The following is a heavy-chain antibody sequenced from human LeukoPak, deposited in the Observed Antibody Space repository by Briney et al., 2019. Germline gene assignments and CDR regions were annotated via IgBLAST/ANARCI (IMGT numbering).Heavy chain of an antibody. J-gene: IGHJ4*02. CDR1: GGSISSYY. Sequence: SETLSLTCTVSGGSISSYYWSWIRQPAGKGPEWIGRIYTNGSTNYNPSLKSRVTISVDRSKNQFSLKLTSVTAADTAVYYCATSDFWSGYAGYWGQGTLVTVPS. CDR3: ATSDFWSGYAGY. CDR2: IYTNGST. V-gene: IGHV4-4*07. D-gene: IGHD3-3*01.